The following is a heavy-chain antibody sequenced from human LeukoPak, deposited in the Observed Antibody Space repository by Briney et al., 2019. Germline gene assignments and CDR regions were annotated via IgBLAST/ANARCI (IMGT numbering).Heavy chain of an antibody. V-gene: IGHV3-30*02. J-gene: IGHJ5*02. CDR3: AKGPSGNQFDP. CDR1: GFTFSTSG. Sequence: PGGSLRLSCAASGFTFSTSGMHWVRQAPGKGLEWVSFIRHDGSKKYYANSVKGRFTISRGNSKNTVYVQMNSVRPEDTAVYYCAKGPSGNQFDPWGQGPLVSVSS. CDR2: IRHDGSKK. D-gene: IGHD1-26*01.